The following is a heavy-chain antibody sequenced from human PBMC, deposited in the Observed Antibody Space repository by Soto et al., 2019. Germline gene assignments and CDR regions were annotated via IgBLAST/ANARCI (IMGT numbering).Heavy chain of an antibody. J-gene: IGHJ6*02. D-gene: IGHD5-12*01. Sequence: SETLSLAGTVSGRSTRSSSYYWGWILQPPWKWLEWIGRIYYIGITYYNPSLKSRVTISVDTSKNQFSLKLSSVTAADTAVYYCARHFVYSGYQYYYYYYGMDVWGQGTTVTVSS. CDR1: GRSTRSSSYY. CDR2: IYYIGIT. V-gene: IGHV4-39*01. CDR3: ARHFVYSGYQYYYYYYGMDV.